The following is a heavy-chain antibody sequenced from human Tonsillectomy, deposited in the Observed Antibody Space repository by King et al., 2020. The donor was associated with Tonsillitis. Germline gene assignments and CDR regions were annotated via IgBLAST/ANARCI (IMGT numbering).Heavy chain of an antibody. J-gene: IGHJ4*02. D-gene: IGHD4-17*01. CDR1: GFTFSSYA. CDR2: ISYDGSKK. CDR3: ARVDGYGDYGDY. V-gene: IGHV3-30-3*01. Sequence: QVQLVESGGGVVQPGKSLRLSCEASGFTFSSYAMNWVRQAPGKGLEWVAIISYDGSKKYYVDSVKGRLTISRDNSKNTVYLQMNSLRAEDTALYYCARVDGYGDYGDYWGQGTLVTVSS.